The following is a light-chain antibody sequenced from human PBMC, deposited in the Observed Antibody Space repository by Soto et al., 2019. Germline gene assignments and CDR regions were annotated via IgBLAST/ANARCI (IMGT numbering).Light chain of an antibody. V-gene: IGKV3-20*01. CDR1: QTVSSNY. J-gene: IGKJ3*01. Sequence: EIVLTQSPGTLSLSPGERATLSCRANQTVSSNYLTWYQQKPGQAPRLLIYGASTRATGIPDRFGGSGSGTDFTLIISRLEPEDFAVYYCQQYGSSPFTFGPGTKVDI. CDR2: GAS. CDR3: QQYGSSPFT.